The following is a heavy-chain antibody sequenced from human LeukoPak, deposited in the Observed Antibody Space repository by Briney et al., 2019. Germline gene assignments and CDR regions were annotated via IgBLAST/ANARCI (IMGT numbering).Heavy chain of an antibody. CDR2: IYTSGST. CDR1: GGPIGSGSYY. J-gene: IGHJ6*03. Sequence: SQTLSLTCTVSGGPIGSGSYYWSWIRQPAGKGLEWIGRIYTSGSTNYNPSLKSRVTISVDTSKNQFSLKLSSVTAADTAVYYCAREGPVRYYYYYYMDVWAKGPRSPSP. D-gene: IGHD3-10*02. V-gene: IGHV4-61*02. CDR3: AREGPVRYYYYYYMDV.